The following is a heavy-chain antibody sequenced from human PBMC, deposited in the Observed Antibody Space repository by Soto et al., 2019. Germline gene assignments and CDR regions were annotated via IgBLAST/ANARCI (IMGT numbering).Heavy chain of an antibody. Sequence: SETLSLTCAVSGGSISSGGYSWSWIRQPPGKGLEWIGYIYHSGSTYYNPSLKSRVTISVDRSKNQFSLKLRSVTAADTAVYYCARVVHAELRWFDPWGQGTLVTVSS. J-gene: IGHJ5*02. CDR1: GGSISSGGYS. CDR3: ARVVHAELRWFDP. D-gene: IGHD1-7*01. CDR2: IYHSGST. V-gene: IGHV4-30-2*01.